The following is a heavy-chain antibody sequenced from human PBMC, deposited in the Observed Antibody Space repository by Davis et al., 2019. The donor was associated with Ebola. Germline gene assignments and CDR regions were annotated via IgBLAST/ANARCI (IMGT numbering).Heavy chain of an antibody. CDR3: AREGPGYDIRDNWFDP. Sequence: SETLSLTCPVSGGSISNYYWSWIRQPPGKGLEWIGSLYYSGSINYNPSLKSRATISVDTSKNQFSLKLSSVTAADTAVYYCAREGPGYDIRDNWFDPWGQGTLVTVSS. J-gene: IGHJ5*02. CDR2: LYYSGSI. CDR1: GGSISNYY. V-gene: IGHV4-59*01. D-gene: IGHD3-9*01.